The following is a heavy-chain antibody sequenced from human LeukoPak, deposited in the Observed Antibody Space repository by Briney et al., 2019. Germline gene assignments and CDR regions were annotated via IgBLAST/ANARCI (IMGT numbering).Heavy chain of an antibody. J-gene: IGHJ6*03. CDR3: ARDHQEYYYYYYMDV. CDR2: ISAYNGNT. Sequence: ASVKVSCKASGYTFTSYDINWVRQAPGQGLEWMGWISAYNGNTNYAQKLQGRVTMTTDTSTSTAYMELRSLRSDDTAVYYCARDHQEYYYYYYMDVWGKGTTVTVSS. V-gene: IGHV1-18*01. CDR1: GYTFTSYD.